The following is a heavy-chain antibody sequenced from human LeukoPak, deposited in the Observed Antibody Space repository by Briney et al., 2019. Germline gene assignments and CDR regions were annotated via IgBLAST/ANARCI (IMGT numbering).Heavy chain of an antibody. D-gene: IGHD2-2*01. J-gene: IGHJ4*02. V-gene: IGHV3-7*01. CDR1: GFTFSSYW. CDR3: ARTTGCSSTSCYVNF. Sequence: GGSLRLSCAASGFTFSSYWMSWVRQAPGKGLEWVANIKQDGSEKYYVDSVKGRFTISRDNAKNSLYLQMNSLRAEDTAVYYCARTTGCSSTSCYVNFWGQGTLVTVSS. CDR2: IKQDGSEK.